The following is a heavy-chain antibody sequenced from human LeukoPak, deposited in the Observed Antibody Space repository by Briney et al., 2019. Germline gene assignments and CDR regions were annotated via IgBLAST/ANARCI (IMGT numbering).Heavy chain of an antibody. CDR2: IPSSGSII. Sequence: GGSLRLSCEVSGFTFSSYEMNWVRQAPGKGLEWVSYIPSSGSIIYYADSVKGRFTISRDNAKNSLYLQMNSLRAEDTAVYYCARRLSIVGANFFDYWGQGTLVTVSS. CDR1: GFTFSSYE. J-gene: IGHJ4*02. V-gene: IGHV3-48*03. D-gene: IGHD1-26*01. CDR3: ARRLSIVGANFFDY.